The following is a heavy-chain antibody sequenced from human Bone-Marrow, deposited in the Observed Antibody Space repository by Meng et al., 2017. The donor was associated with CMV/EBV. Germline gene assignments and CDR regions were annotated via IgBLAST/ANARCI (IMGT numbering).Heavy chain of an antibody. CDR2: IIPILGIA. CDR1: GGTFSSYA. Sequence: SVKVSCKASGGTFSSYAISWVRQAPGQGLEWMGGIIPILGIANYAQKFQGRVTITADKSTSTAYMELSSLRSEDTAVYYCARDQSHNTTGTLYYYYYGMDVWGQGTTVTVSS. D-gene: IGHD1-1*01. V-gene: IGHV1-69*10. CDR3: ARDQSHNTTGTLYYYYYGMDV. J-gene: IGHJ6*02.